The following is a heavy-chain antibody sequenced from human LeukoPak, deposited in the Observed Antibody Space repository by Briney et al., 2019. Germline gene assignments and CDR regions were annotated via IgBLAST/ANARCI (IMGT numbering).Heavy chain of an antibody. CDR2: IYYSGST. Sequence: SETLSFTCTVSGGSISSYYWSWIRQPPGKGLEWIGYIYYSGSTNYNPSLKSRVTISVDTSKNQFSLKLSSVTAADTAVYYCARHKSGGYSSPWGQGTLVTVSS. D-gene: IGHD3-22*01. CDR3: ARHKSGGYSSP. J-gene: IGHJ4*02. V-gene: IGHV4-59*08. CDR1: GGSISSYY.